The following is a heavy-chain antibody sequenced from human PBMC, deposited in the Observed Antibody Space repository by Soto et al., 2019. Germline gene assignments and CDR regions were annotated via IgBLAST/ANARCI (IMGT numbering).Heavy chain of an antibody. CDR1: GFSLSGTGMR. Sequence: SGPTLVNPTQTLTLTCTVSGFSLSGTGMRVTWIRQPPGKALEWLARIDWEDTKLYSTSLKTRLSISKDTSKNQVVLTMTNMDPADTATYYCARAFYGMDVWGPGTTVTVS. V-gene: IGHV2-70*04. CDR3: ARAFYGMDV. CDR2: IDWEDTK. J-gene: IGHJ6*02.